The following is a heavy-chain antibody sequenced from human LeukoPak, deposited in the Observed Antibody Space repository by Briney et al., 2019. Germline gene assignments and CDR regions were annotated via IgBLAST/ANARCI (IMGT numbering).Heavy chain of an antibody. CDR2: IIPIFGTA. V-gene: IGHV1-69*13. Sequence: GASVKVSCKASGGTFSSYAISWVRQAPGQGLEWMGGIIPIFGTANYAQKFQGRVTITADESTSTAYMELSSLRSEDTAVYYCAGDSYYYDSSGYYLPQSHFDYWGQGTLVTVSS. D-gene: IGHD3-22*01. CDR1: GGTFSSYA. J-gene: IGHJ4*02. CDR3: AGDSYYYDSSGYYLPQSHFDY.